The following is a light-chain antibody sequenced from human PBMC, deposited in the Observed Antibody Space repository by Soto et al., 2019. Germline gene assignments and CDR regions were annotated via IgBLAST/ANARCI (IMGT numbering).Light chain of an antibody. CDR2: AAS. J-gene: IGKJ3*01. CDR3: QKYNSASFT. CDR1: QGIRNY. Sequence: DIQMTQSPSSLSASVGDRVTITCRASQGIRNYLAWYQQKPGKVPKLLIYAASTLQSGVPSRFSSSGSGTDFTLTISSLEPEDVATYYCQKYNSASFTFGPGTKVDIK. V-gene: IGKV1-27*01.